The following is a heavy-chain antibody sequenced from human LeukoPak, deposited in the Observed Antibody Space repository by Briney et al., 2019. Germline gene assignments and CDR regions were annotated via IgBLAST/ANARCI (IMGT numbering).Heavy chain of an antibody. CDR1: GFTFSSYA. D-gene: IGHD1-26*01. Sequence: QSGGSLRLSCAASGFTFSSYAMSWVRQAPGKGLEWVSAISGSGGSTYYADSVKGRFTISRDNSKNTLYLQMNSLRAEDTAVYYCAKRVKWELWGEENDFDYWGQGTLVTVSS. J-gene: IGHJ4*02. CDR3: AKRVKWELWGEENDFDY. CDR2: ISGSGGST. V-gene: IGHV3-23*01.